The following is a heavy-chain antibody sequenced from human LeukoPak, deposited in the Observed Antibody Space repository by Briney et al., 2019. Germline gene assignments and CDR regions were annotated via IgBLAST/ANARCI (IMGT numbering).Heavy chain of an antibody. CDR2: IRGSGGST. CDR1: GLTFSSYA. V-gene: IGHV3-23*01. CDR3: ARAAYSSTWYSRYFDL. Sequence: GGSLRLACAASGLTFSSYAMCWVRQAPEKGLEWVSGIRGSGGSTYYADSVKGRFTISRDNSKNTLYLQMNSLRAGDTAVYYCARAAYSSTWYSRYFDLWGRGTLVTVSS. J-gene: IGHJ2*01. D-gene: IGHD6-13*01.